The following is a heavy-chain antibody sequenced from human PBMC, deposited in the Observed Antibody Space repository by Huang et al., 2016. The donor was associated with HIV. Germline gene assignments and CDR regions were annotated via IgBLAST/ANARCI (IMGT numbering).Heavy chain of an antibody. CDR2: IRTTNRTT. V-gene: IGHV1-18*04. D-gene: IGHD3-22*01. CDR1: GYTFTDYG. Sequence: QVQLVQSGAAVKKPGASVKVSCKASGYTFTDYGISGVRQAPGQGLGWGGGIRTTNRTTDYRQKVQGRVTMTTDTATSTAYMERRSLTSDDTAVYYCARDRGRHYYDTTGYRTYDGFDFWGRGTMVSVSS. CDR3: ARDRGRHYYDTTGYRTYDGFDF. J-gene: IGHJ3*01.